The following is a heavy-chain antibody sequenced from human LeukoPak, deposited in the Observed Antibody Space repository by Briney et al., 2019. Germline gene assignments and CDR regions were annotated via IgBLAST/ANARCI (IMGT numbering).Heavy chain of an antibody. D-gene: IGHD6-19*01. CDR3: ATKQWLAPPPDS. CDR2: INSDGSST. Sequence: GGSLRLSCAASGFTFSSYWMHWVRQAPGKGLVWVSRINSDGSSTSYADSVKGRFTVSRDNADNTMFLQMNSVRDEDTAVYYCATKQWLAPPPDSWGQGTPVTVSS. CDR1: GFTFSSYW. V-gene: IGHV3-74*01. J-gene: IGHJ4*02.